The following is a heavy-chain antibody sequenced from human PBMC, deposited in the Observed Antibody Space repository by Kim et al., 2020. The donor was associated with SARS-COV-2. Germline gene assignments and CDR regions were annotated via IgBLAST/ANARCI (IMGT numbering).Heavy chain of an antibody. V-gene: IGHV3-30*03. CDR3: ASHSGRSDY. CDR1: GFTFSSYG. Sequence: GGSLRLSCAASGFTFSSYGMHWVRQAPGKGLEWVAVISYDGSNKYYADSVKGRFTISRDNSKNTLYLQMNSLRAEDTAVYYCASHSGRSDYWGQGTLVTVSS. CDR2: ISYDGSNK. D-gene: IGHD1-26*01. J-gene: IGHJ4*02.